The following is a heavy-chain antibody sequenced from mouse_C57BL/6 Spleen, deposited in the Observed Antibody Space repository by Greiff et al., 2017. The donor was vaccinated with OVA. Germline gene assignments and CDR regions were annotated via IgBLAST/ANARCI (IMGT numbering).Heavy chain of an antibody. CDR1: GYTFTSYW. J-gene: IGHJ4*01. CDR3: ARHGTGTGGNAMDY. D-gene: IGHD4-1*01. Sequence: VQLQQPGAELVRPGSSVKLSCKASGYTFTSYWMHWVKQRPIQGLEWIGNIDPSDSETHYNQKFKDKATLTVDKSSSTAYMQLSSLTSEDSAVYYCARHGTGTGGNAMDYWGQGTSVTVSS. V-gene: IGHV1-52*01. CDR2: IDPSDSET.